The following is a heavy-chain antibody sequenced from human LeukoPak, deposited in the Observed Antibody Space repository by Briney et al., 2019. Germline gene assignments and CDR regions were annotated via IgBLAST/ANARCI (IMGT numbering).Heavy chain of an antibody. J-gene: IGHJ4*02. V-gene: IGHV4-34*01. CDR1: GGSFSGYY. D-gene: IGHD4-17*01. CDR3: ARGLIWDYVETRLWNY. CDR2: INHSGST. Sequence: SETLSLTCAVYGGSFSGYYWSWIRQPPGKGLEWIGEINHSGSTNYNPSLKSRVTISADTSKNQFSLRLSSVTAADTAVYYCARGLIWDYVETRLWNYWGQGTLVTVSS.